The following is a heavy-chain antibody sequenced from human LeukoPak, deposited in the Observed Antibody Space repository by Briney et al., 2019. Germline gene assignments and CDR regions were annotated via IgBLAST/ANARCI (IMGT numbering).Heavy chain of an antibody. CDR2: IQYDGRNK. J-gene: IGHJ4*02. V-gene: IGHV3-30*02. CDR3: AKGGDYALDY. Sequence: GGSLRLSCAASGFCDSSSGIHWVRQAPGKGLDWLASIQYDGRNKYYADSVKGRFTMSRDNSKNTLTMSLQMNSLRVEDTAVYYCAKGGDYALDYWGQGTLVTVSS. CDR1: GFCDSSSG. D-gene: IGHD4-17*01.